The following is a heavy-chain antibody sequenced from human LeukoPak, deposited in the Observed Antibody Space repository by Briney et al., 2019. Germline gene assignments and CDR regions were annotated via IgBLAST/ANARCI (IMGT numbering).Heavy chain of an antibody. D-gene: IGHD3-3*01. J-gene: IGHJ6*03. V-gene: IGHV3-48*03. CDR3: ARDAQYYDFWSGYYKNYYYYYYMDV. CDR2: ISSSGSTI. CDR1: GFTFSSYE. Sequence: AGGSLRLSCAASGFTFSSYEMNWVRQAPGKGLEWVSYISSSGSTIYYADSVKGRFTISRDNAKNSLYLQMNSLRAEDTALYYCARDAQYYDFWSGYYKNYYYYYYMDVWGKGTTVTVSS.